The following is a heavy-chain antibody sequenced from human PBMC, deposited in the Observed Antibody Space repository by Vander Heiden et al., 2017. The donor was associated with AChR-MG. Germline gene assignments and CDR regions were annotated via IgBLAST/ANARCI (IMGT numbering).Heavy chain of an antibody. CDR2: ISSSSTI. CDR1: GFTFSSYS. J-gene: IGHJ4*02. D-gene: IGHD5-18*01. CDR3: ARGRGYSYGYTDY. Sequence: EVQLVESGGGLVQPGGSLRLSWAASGFTFSSYSMNWVRQAPGKGLEWVSYISSSSTIYYADSVKGRFTISRDNAKNSLSLQMDSLRAEDTAVYYCARGRGYSYGYTDYWCQGTLVTVSS. V-gene: IGHV3-48*01.